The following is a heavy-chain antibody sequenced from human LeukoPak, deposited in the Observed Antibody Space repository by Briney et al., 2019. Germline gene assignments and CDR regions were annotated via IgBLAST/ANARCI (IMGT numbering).Heavy chain of an antibody. J-gene: IGHJ4*02. V-gene: IGHV3-33*01. CDR1: GFTFSSYG. CDR3: ARDRVRQVAGPPRLDY. D-gene: IGHD6-19*01. Sequence: GGSLRLSCAASGFTFSSYGMHWVRQAPGKGLEWVAVIWYDGSNKYYADSVKGRFTISRGNSKNTLYLQMNSLRAEDTAVYYCARDRVRQVAGPPRLDYWGQGTLVTVSS. CDR2: IWYDGSNK.